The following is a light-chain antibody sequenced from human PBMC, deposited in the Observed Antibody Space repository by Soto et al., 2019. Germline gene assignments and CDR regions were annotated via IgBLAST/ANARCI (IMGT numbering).Light chain of an antibody. CDR2: GAS. J-gene: IGKJ1*01. V-gene: IGKV3-15*01. CDR1: QSVSSN. Sequence: EIVMTQSPATLSVSLGERATLFCRASQSVSSNLAWYQQNPGQAPRLLIYGASTRATGIPDRFSGSGSGTEFTLTISSLQSEDFAVYFCQQYNNWPPWTFGQGTKVEIK. CDR3: QQYNNWPPWT.